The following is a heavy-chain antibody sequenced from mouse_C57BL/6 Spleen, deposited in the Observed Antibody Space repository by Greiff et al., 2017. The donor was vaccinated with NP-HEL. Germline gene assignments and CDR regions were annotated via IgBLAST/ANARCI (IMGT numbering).Heavy chain of an antibody. Sequence: EVQVVESGGDLVKPGGSLKLSCAASGFTFSSYGMSWVRQTPDKRLEWVATISSGGSYTYYPDSVKGRFTISRDNAKNTLYLQMSSLKSEDTAMYYCARRGTTVVDPFDYWGQGTTLTVSS. CDR1: GFTFSSYG. J-gene: IGHJ2*01. V-gene: IGHV5-6*01. D-gene: IGHD1-1*01. CDR3: ARRGTTVVDPFDY. CDR2: ISSGGSYT.